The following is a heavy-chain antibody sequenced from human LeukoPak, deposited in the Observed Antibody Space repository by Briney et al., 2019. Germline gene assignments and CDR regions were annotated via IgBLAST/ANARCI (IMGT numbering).Heavy chain of an antibody. CDR3: ARVRSGDYSGSGSYFGY. V-gene: IGHV1-46*01. CDR1: GYTFTSYY. J-gene: IGHJ4*02. D-gene: IGHD3-10*01. Sequence: GASVKVSCKASGYTFTSYYMHWVRQAPGQGLEWMGIINPSGGSTSYAQKFQGRVTMTRDTSTSTVYMELSSLRSEDTAVYYCARVRSGDYSGSGSYFGYWGQGTLVTVSS. CDR2: INPSGGST.